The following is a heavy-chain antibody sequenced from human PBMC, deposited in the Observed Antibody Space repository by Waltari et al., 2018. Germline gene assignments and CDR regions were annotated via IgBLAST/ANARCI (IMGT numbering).Heavy chain of an antibody. CDR1: GYTFTTYE. CDR2: MNHKTGYT. J-gene: IGHJ5*02. D-gene: IGHD5-12*01. V-gene: IGHV1-8*02. CDR3: ARGRDVYAGYDYNWFDP. Sequence: QVQLVQSGAEVMKPGASVKVSCTASGYTFTTYEINWVRQATGQGCEWMGWMNHKTGYTVDALKFRGRVTMTRDTSISTAFMELSSLNSEDTALYFCARGRDVYAGYDYNWFDPWGQGTLVTVSS.